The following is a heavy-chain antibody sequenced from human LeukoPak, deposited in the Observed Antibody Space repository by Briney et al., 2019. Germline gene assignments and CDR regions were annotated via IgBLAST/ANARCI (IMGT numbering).Heavy chain of an antibody. J-gene: IGHJ5*02. CDR2: ISWNSGSI. CDR1: GFTFDDYA. D-gene: IGHD6-13*01. V-gene: IGHV3-9*01. Sequence: GGSLRLSCAASGFTFDDYAMHWVRQGPGKGLEWVSGISWNSGSIAYADSVKGRFTISRDNAKNSLYLQMNSLRAEDTAVYYCAREMDFGNFRYSSWNWFDPWGQGTLVTVSS. CDR3: AREMDFGNFRYSSWNWFDP.